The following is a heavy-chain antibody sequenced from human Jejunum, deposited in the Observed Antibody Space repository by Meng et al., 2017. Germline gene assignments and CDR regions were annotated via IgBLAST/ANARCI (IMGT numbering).Heavy chain of an antibody. J-gene: IGHJ4*02. V-gene: IGHV3-49*04. D-gene: IGHD3-16*01. CDR3: TRGGASGEYYFDY. Sequence: GGSLRLSCIGSGFTFGDSALSWVRQAPGKGLEWVSFIRNKRYGGTIQYAASVKGRFTMSRDDSKSIVYLVMTSLKTEDTAMYYCTRGGASGEYYFDYWGQGTLVTVSS. CDR1: GFTFGDSA. CDR2: IRNKRYGGTI.